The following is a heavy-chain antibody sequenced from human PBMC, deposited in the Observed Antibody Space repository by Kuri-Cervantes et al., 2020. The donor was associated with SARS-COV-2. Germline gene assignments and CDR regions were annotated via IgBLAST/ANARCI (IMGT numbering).Heavy chain of an antibody. Sequence: SETLSLTCTVSGGSITGYYWSWIRQPPGKGLEWIGYIYYSVSTYYNPSLKSRVTISVDTSKNQFSLKLSSVTAADTAVYYCARDRGKRIFGVVIINAFDIWGQGTMVTVSS. D-gene: IGHD3-3*01. V-gene: IGHV4-30-4*01. CDR3: ARDRGKRIFGVVIINAFDI. CDR2: IYYSVST. CDR1: GGSITGYY. J-gene: IGHJ3*02.